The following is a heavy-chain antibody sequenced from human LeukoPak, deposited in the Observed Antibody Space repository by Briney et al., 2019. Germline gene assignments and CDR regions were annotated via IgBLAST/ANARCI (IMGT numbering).Heavy chain of an antibody. CDR3: ARDLRVVITGSFDS. Sequence: GGSLRLSCAASGXSFDDYGLTWVRQAPGKGLEWVSGINWNGDSTDYADSVKGRSTISRDNAKNSLYLQMNSLGAEDTALYYCARDLRVVITGSFDSWGQGTLVTVSS. V-gene: IGHV3-20*04. CDR1: GXSFDDYG. J-gene: IGHJ4*02. D-gene: IGHD3-22*01. CDR2: INWNGDST.